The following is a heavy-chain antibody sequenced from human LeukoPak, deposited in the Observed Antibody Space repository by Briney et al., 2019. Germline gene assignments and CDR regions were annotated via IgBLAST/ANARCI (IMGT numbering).Heavy chain of an antibody. Sequence: PGGSLRLSCAASGFTFDDYAMHWVRQAPGKGLEWVAFIRYDERNKYYSDSVKGRFTISRDNSKNTLYLQMNSLRAEDTAVYYCAKDVSRILTGARNYFDSWGQGTLVTVSS. V-gene: IGHV3-30*02. D-gene: IGHD3-9*01. CDR3: AKDVSRILTGARNYFDS. CDR2: IRYDERNK. CDR1: GFTFDDYA. J-gene: IGHJ4*02.